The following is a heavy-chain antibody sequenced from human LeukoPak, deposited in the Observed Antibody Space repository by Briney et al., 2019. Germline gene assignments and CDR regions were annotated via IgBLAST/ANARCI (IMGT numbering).Heavy chain of an antibody. D-gene: IGHD4-17*01. CDR1: GFTFSSYG. CDR3: ARDLKGNSGDFDS. CDR2: MYYDGISK. V-gene: IGHV3-33*01. J-gene: IGHJ5*01. Sequence: GRSLRLSCAASGFTFSSYGMHWVRQAPGKGLEWVAVMYYDGISKYYADSVKGRFTISRDNSMNTLYLQMNSLRAEDTAVYYCARDLKGNSGDFDSWGQGTLVSVSS.